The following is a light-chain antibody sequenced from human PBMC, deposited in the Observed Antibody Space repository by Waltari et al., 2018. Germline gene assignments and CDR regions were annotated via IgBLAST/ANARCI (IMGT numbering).Light chain of an antibody. V-gene: IGKV3-20*01. J-gene: IGKJ2*01. CDR3: QQYFSSPPYT. Sequence: EIVLTQSPDTLSLSPGVRATLSCRASQSVSTSFLAWYQQKPGQAPRLLIYGASNRATGIPDRFSGRGSGTDFTLTISRLEPEDFAVYYCQQYFSSPPYTFGQGTKLEIK. CDR2: GAS. CDR1: QSVSTSF.